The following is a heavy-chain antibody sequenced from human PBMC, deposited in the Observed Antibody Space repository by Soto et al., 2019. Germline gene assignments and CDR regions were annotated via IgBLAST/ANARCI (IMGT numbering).Heavy chain of an antibody. CDR2: IWYDGSNK. V-gene: IGHV3-33*01. D-gene: IGHD3-9*01. CDR3: ARENVYYDILTGYPKVHSYGMDV. Sequence: GGSLRLSCAASGFTFSRYGMHWVRQAPGRGLEWVAVIWYDGSNKYYADSVKGRFTISRDNSKNTLYLQMNSLRAEDTAVYYCARENVYYDILTGYPKVHSYGMDVWGQGTTVTVSS. CDR1: GFTFSRYG. J-gene: IGHJ6*02.